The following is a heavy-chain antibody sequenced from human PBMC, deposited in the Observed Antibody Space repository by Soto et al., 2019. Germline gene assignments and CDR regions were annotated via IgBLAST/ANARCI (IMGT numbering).Heavy chain of an antibody. CDR2: IYYSGST. V-gene: IGHV4-59*12. Sequence: SETLSLTCTVSGGYISSYYWSWIRQPPGKGLEWIGYIYYSGSTNYNPSLKSRVTISLDTSKNQFSLKLSSVTAADTAVYYCARAPTPWGQGTLVTVS. CDR1: GGYISSYY. CDR3: ARAPTP. J-gene: IGHJ5*02.